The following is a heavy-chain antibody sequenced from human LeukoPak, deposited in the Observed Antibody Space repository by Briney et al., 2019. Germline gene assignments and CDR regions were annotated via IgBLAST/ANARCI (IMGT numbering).Heavy chain of an antibody. D-gene: IGHD3-9*01. CDR1: GFTFSSYA. CDR2: ISYDGSNK. CDR3: ARGAYYDILTGYQPYYYGMDV. J-gene: IGHJ6*02. V-gene: IGHV3-30*04. Sequence: GGSLRLSCAASGFTFSSYAMHWVRQAPGKGLEWVAVISYDGSNKYYADSVKGRFTISRDNSKNTLYLQMNSLRAEDTAVYYCARGAYYDILTGYQPYYYGMDVWGQGTTVTVSS.